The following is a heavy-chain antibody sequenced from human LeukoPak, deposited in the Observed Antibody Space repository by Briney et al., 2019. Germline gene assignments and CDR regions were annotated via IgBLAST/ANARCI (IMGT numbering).Heavy chain of an antibody. J-gene: IGHJ4*02. CDR1: GFTFSSYA. V-gene: IGHV3-23*01. CDR3: AKDLYGDYEGDY. CDR2: ITGSGDNT. D-gene: IGHD4-17*01. Sequence: PGGSLRLSCAVSGFTFSSYAMSWVRQAPGKGLEWVSTITGSGDNTYYADSVKGRFTTSRDNSKNTLNLQMNSLRAEDTAVYYCAKDLYGDYEGDYWGQGTLVTVSS.